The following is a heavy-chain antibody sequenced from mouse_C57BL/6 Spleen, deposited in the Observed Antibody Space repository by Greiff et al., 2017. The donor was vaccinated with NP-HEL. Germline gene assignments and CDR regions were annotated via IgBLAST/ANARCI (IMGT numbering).Heavy chain of an antibody. CDR2: ISDGGSYT. V-gene: IGHV5-4*03. CDR1: GFTFSSYA. D-gene: IGHD4-1*01. CDR3: ARGKLGPFDY. J-gene: IGHJ2*01. Sequence: EVNVVESGGGLVKPGGSPKLSCAASGFTFSSYAMSWVRQTPEKRLEWVATISDGGSYTYYPDNVKGRFTISRDNAKNNLYLQMSHLKSEDTAMYYCARGKLGPFDYWGQGTTLTVSS.